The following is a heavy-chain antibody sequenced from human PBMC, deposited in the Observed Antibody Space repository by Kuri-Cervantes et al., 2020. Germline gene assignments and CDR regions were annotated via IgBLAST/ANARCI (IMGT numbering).Heavy chain of an antibody. Sequence: ASVKVSCKASGYTFTDYYMHWVRQAPGQGLEWMGWISAYNGNTNYAQKLQGRVTMTTDTSTSTAYMELSSLRSEDTAVYYCASSPPHRHDYDSSGYYVSAFDIWGQGTMVTVSS. J-gene: IGHJ3*02. CDR3: ASSPPHRHDYDSSGYYVSAFDI. CDR2: ISAYNGNT. CDR1: GYTFTDYY. D-gene: IGHD3-22*01. V-gene: IGHV1-18*04.